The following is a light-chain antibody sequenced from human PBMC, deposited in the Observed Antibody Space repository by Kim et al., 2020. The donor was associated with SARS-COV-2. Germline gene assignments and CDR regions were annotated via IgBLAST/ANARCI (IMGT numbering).Light chain of an antibody. V-gene: IGLV2-14*01. CDR3: SSYTTSNTKV. CDR1: SSDVGTNNR. Sequence: QSALTQPASVSGSPGQSITISCTGTSSDVGTNNRVSWYQQHPGKVPKLIIYNVNKRSSGVSNRFSASKSANTASLTISGIQPEDEADYYCSSYTTSNTKVFGTGTKVTVL. CDR2: NVN. J-gene: IGLJ1*01.